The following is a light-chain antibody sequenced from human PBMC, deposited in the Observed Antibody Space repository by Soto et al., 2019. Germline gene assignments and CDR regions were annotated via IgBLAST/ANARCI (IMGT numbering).Light chain of an antibody. J-gene: IGKJ4*01. CDR3: QQRSIWPLS. Sequence: EIVLTQSPPTLSLSPGERATLSCRASQNVYRYFAWYQQKPGQAPRLLINDASNRATGIPARFIGSGSETDFTLTISSLEPEDFAVYYCQQRSIWPLSFGGGTKVEL. CDR2: DAS. V-gene: IGKV3-11*01. CDR1: QNVYRY.